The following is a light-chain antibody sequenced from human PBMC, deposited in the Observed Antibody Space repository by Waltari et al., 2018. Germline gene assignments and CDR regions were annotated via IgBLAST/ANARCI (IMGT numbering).Light chain of an antibody. Sequence: IVLTRSPATLSLSPGDRATLSCRASQSISSALAWYQQKPGQAPRLLIYDTSKRATVIPARFSGSGSGTDFTLTISSLEPEDFAVYYCQHRTTWPPSLTFGGGTRVEVK. V-gene: IGKV3-11*01. CDR3: QHRTTWPPSLT. CDR1: QSISSA. J-gene: IGKJ4*01. CDR2: DTS.